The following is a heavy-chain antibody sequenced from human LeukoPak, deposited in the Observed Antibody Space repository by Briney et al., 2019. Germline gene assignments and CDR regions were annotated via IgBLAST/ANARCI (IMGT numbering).Heavy chain of an antibody. CDR2: ISYDGSNK. CDR1: GFTFSNYG. CDR3: AKDVVITIVVGGGFDP. D-gene: IGHD3-22*01. V-gene: IGHV3-30*18. Sequence: GRSLRLSCAASGFTFSNYGIHWVRQAPGKGLEWVAVISYDGSNKDYADSVKGRFTISRDNSKNTLYLQMNSLRPEDTAVYYCAKDVVITIVVGGGFDPWGQGTLVTVSS. J-gene: IGHJ5*02.